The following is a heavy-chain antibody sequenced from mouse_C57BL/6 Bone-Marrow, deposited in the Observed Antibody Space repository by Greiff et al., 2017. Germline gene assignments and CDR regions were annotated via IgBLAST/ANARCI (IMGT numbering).Heavy chain of an antibody. CDR1: GYTFTSYW. CDR3: ARSGPDYYGSRGYFDV. CDR2: IDPNSGGT. D-gene: IGHD1-1*01. Sequence: QVQLQQPGAELVKPGASVKLSCKASGYTFTSYWMHWVKQRPGRGLEWIGRIDPNSGGTKYNEKFKSKATLTVDKPSRTAYMQLSRLTSEDSAVYYCARSGPDYYGSRGYFDVWGTGTTVTVSS. V-gene: IGHV1-72*01. J-gene: IGHJ1*03.